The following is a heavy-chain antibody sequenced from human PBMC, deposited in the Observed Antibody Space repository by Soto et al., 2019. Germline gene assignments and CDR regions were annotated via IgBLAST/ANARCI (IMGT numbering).Heavy chain of an antibody. J-gene: IGHJ6*03. D-gene: IGHD3-10*01. Sequence: EVQLVESGGGLVQPGGSLRLSCAASGFTFSSYWMSWVRQAPGKGLEWVANIKQDGSEKYYVDSVKGRFTISRDNAKNSLYLQMNSLRAEDTAVYYCAREDYGSGSYYPEYYYYYYMDVWGKGTTVTVSS. CDR2: IKQDGSEK. V-gene: IGHV3-7*01. CDR3: AREDYGSGSYYPEYYYYYYMDV. CDR1: GFTFSSYW.